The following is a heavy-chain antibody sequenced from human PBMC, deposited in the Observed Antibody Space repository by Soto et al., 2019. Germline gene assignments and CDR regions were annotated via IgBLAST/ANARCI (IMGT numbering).Heavy chain of an antibody. D-gene: IGHD5-12*01. V-gene: IGHV1-18*01. J-gene: IGHJ5*02. CDR2: ISTYSGYT. CDR1: GYTFFTYD. Sequence: QVHLVQSGVEVKTPGASVKVSCQASGYTFFTYDISWVRQAPGQGLEWMGWISTYSGYTKYAQKFQGRVTMTRDTSTTTAYLELRSLRSDDKAVYYCARHHGPTTSENWFDPWGQGTLVTVSS. CDR3: ARHHGPTTSENWFDP.